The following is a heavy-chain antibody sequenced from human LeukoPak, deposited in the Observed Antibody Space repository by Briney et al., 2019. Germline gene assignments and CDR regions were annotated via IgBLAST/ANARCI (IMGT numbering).Heavy chain of an antibody. CDR2: INPGNGYT. V-gene: IGHV1-3*03. D-gene: IGHD5-24*01. J-gene: IGHJ3*02. Sequence: ASVKVSCKASGYTFTNYAIHLVRQAPGQTLDWLGWINPGNGYTKYSQEFQGRVTISRDTSASTAYMDLSSLRSEDMGVYYCVRVRDGYNDAYDIWGQGTMVTVPS. CDR3: VRVRDGYNDAYDI. CDR1: GYTFTNYA.